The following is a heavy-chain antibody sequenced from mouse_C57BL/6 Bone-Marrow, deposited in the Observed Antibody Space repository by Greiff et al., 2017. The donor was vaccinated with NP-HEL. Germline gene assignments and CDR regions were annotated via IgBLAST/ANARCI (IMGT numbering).Heavy chain of an antibody. CDR3: ATYYSKFWFAY. D-gene: IGHD2-5*01. J-gene: IGHJ3*01. Sequence: DVKLVESGGGLVKPGGSLKLSCAASGFTFSDYGMHWVRQAPEKGLEWVAYISSGSSTIYYADTVKGRFTISRDNAKNTLFLQMTSLRSEDTAMYYCATYYSKFWFAYWGQGTLVTVSA. V-gene: IGHV5-17*01. CDR2: ISSGSSTI. CDR1: GFTFSDYG.